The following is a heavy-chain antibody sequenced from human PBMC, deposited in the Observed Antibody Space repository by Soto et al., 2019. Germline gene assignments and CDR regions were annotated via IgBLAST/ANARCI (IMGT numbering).Heavy chain of an antibody. CDR1: GYTFTGYY. V-gene: IGHV1-2*04. D-gene: IGHD3-10*01. CDR2: INPNSGDT. J-gene: IGHJ3*02. CDR3: ARVPGSGSYFSDAFDI. Sequence: GASVKVSCKASGYTFTGYYMHWVRQAPGQGLEWMGWINPNSGDTNYAQKFQGWVTMTRDTSISTAYMELSRLRSDDTAVYYCARVPGSGSYFSDAFDIWGQGTIVTVSS.